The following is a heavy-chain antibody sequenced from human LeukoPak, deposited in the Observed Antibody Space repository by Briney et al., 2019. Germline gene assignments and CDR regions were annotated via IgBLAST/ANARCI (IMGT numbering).Heavy chain of an antibody. CDR3: ARGTMVRGVIVYYYYMGV. CDR2: IYYSGST. J-gene: IGHJ6*03. CDR1: GGSISSGGYY. Sequence: SETLSLTCTVSGGSISSGGYYWSWIRQHPGKGLEWIVYIYYSGSTYYNPSLKSRVTISVDTSKTQFSLKLSSVTAAETAVYYCARGTMVRGVIVYYYYMGVWGKGTTVTVSS. D-gene: IGHD3-10*01. V-gene: IGHV4-31*03.